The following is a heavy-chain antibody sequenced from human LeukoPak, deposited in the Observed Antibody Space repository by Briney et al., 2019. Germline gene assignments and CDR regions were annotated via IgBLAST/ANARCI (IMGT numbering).Heavy chain of an antibody. CDR3: ARGGGKYSLATFDY. D-gene: IGHD5-18*01. J-gene: IGHJ4*02. CDR2: IYSGGST. CDR1: GFTFSSYS. V-gene: IGHV3-53*01. Sequence: GGSLRLSCAASGFTFSSYSMNWVRQAPGKGLEWVSVIYSGGSTYYADSVKGRFTISRDNSKNTLYLQMNSLRAEDTAVYYCARGGGKYSLATFDYWGRGTLVTVSS.